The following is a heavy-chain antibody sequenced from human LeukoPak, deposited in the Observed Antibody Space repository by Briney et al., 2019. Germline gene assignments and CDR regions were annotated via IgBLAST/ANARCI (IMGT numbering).Heavy chain of an antibody. V-gene: IGHV3-9*01. D-gene: IGHD5-24*01. J-gene: IGHJ4*02. CDR2: ITWNSGSI. CDR1: GFTFDDYV. CDR3: TKERDGFDY. Sequence: GRSLRLSCAASGFTFDDYVMHWVRQAPGKGLQWVSGITWNSGSIGYADSVKGRFTISRDNAKNSLYLQMNSLRAADTGLYYCTKERDGFDYWGQGTLVTVSS.